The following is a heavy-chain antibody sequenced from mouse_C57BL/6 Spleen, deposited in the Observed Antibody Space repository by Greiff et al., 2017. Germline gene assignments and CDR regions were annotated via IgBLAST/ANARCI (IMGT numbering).Heavy chain of an antibody. CDR1: GFSLTSYG. Sequence: VQLQQSGPGLVQPSQSLSITCTVSGFSLTSYGVHWVRQSPGKGLEWLGVIWSGGSTDYNAAFISRLSISKDNSKSQVFFKMNSLQADDTAIYYCARSTMVKGSYFDYWGQGTTLTVSS. CDR3: ARSTMVKGSYFDY. CDR2: IWSGGST. D-gene: IGHD2-1*01. V-gene: IGHV2-2*01. J-gene: IGHJ2*01.